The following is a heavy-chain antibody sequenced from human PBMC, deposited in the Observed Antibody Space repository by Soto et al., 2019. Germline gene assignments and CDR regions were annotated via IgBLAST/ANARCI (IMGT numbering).Heavy chain of an antibody. CDR2: IYYSGST. J-gene: IGHJ4*02. Sequence: SETLGLTFTVSYGSGIDGSDYCIGKQQPPGKGLEWIGYIYYSGSTNYNPSLKSRVTISVDTSKNQFSLRLSSVNAADMAVYYCARDSGYGDPFDYWGQGTLVTVPS. V-gene: IGHV4-61*01. D-gene: IGHD4-17*01. CDR3: ARDSGYGDPFDY. CDR1: YGSGIDGSDY.